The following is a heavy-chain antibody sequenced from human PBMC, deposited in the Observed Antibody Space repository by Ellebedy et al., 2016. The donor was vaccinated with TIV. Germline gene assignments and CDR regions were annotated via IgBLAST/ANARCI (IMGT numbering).Heavy chain of an antibody. CDR3: ARRHPGKYYDVFDY. CDR2: IYHSGST. CDR1: RGPISSYY. D-gene: IGHD3-22*01. J-gene: IGHJ4*02. Sequence: MPSETLSLTCTVSRGPISSYYWSWIRQPPGKGLEWIGYIYHSGSTNYNPSLKSRVTISVDTSKNEFSLKLSSVTAADTAVYYCARRHPGKYYDVFDYWGQGTLVTVSS. V-gene: IGHV4-59*01.